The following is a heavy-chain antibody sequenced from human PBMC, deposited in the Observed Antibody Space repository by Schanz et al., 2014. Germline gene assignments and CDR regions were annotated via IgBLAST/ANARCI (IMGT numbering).Heavy chain of an antibody. V-gene: IGHV4-30-4*07. D-gene: IGHD6-13*01. CDR1: GGSISSGAYS. CDR2: IYSSGST. Sequence: QVQLQESGPRLVKPSQTLSLTCTVSGGSISSGAYSWSWIRQPPGKRPEWIGYIYSSGSTYYNPSLKSRVSMSIDTSKNQFSLKLSSVTAADTAVYYCARAAGPVDYWGQGTLVTVSS. CDR3: ARAAGPVDY. J-gene: IGHJ4*02.